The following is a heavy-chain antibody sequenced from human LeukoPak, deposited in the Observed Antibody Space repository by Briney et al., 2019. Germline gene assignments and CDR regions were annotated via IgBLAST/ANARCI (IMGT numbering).Heavy chain of an antibody. V-gene: IGHV1-18*01. D-gene: IGHD3-3*01. CDR3: ARDLPHRVLRFLEPAGRIDY. CDR1: GYTFTSYG. CDR2: ISAYNGNT. Sequence: ASVKASCKASGYTFTSYGISWVRQAPGQGLEWMGWISAYNGNTNYAQKLQGRVTMTTDTSTSTAYMELRSLRSDDTAVYYCARDLPHRVLRFLEPAGRIDYWGQGTLVTVSS. J-gene: IGHJ4*02.